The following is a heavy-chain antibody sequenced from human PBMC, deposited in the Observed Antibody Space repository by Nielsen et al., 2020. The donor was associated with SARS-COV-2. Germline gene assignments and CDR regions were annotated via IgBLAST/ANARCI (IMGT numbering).Heavy chain of an antibody. J-gene: IGHJ4*02. CDR3: AREEKVRGVIIYY. D-gene: IGHD3-10*01. CDR1: GYTFTGYY. V-gene: IGHV1-2*06. CDR2: INPNSGGT. Sequence: ASVKVSCKASGYTFTGYYMHWVRQAPGQGLEWMGRINPNSGGTNYAQKFQGRVTMTRDTSISTAYMELSRLRSDDTAVYYCAREEKVRGVIIYYWGQGTLVTVFS.